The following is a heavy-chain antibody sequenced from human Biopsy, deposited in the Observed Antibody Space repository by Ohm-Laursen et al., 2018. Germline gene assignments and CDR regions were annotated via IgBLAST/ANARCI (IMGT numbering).Heavy chain of an antibody. D-gene: IGHD6-19*01. V-gene: IGHV4-61*01. CDR1: RDLHASGPEH. J-gene: IGHJ4*02. CDR3: ARGRRTSGWPYFDN. CDR2: IYSGGKT. Sequence: TLCLTCTFSRDLHASGPEHWTWIRQSRAQVVEYLWLIYSGGKTNYKPSLKNRVYLSVITSKNLFFLKLYYVTAADTAIYYCARGRRTSGWPYFDNWGQGALVTVS.